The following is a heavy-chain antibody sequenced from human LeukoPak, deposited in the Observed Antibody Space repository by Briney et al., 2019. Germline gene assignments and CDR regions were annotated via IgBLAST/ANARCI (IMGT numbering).Heavy chain of an antibody. CDR3: ARRSDDYDSSAYYH. J-gene: IGHJ4*02. CDR1: GYTFTSYY. V-gene: IGHV1-8*02. D-gene: IGHD3-22*01. CDR2: VNPNSGNT. Sequence: ASVKVSCKASGYTFTSYYMHWVRQAPGQGLEWMGWVNPNSGNTGYAQKFQGRVTMTMDPSISTAYMELSSLRSEDTAVYYCARRSDDYDSSAYYHWGQGTLVTVSS.